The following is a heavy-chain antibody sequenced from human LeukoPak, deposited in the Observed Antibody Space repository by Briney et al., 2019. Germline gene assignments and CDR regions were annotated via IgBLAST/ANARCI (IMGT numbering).Heavy chain of an antibody. Sequence: GGSLRLSCAASGFTFSSYWMSWVRQAPGKGLEWVGFIRSKIYGGTPEYAASVKGRFTISRDDSKGIAYLQMNSLKTEDTAVYYCTRDQTPYYWGQGTLVTVSS. CDR1: GFTFSSYW. J-gene: IGHJ4*02. CDR3: TRDQTPYY. CDR2: IRSKIYGGTP. V-gene: IGHV3-49*04.